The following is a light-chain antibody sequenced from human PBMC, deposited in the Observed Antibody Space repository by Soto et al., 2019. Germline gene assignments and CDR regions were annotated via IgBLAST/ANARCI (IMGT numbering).Light chain of an antibody. CDR1: QTFSNS. CDR3: QQYNTT. CDR2: KAS. J-gene: IGKJ2*01. V-gene: IGKV1-5*03. Sequence: DIQMTQSPSTLSASVGDRVTITCRASQTFSNSLAWYQHKPGKAPKLLIYKASSLQSGVPSRFSGSGSGTEFTLNVSSLQPDDFATYYCQQYNTTFGQGTKLEIK.